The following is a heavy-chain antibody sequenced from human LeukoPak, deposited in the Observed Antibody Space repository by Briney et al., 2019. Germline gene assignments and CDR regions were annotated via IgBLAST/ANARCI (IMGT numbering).Heavy chain of an antibody. D-gene: IGHD2-2*01. Sequence: GGSLRLSCAASGFTFSSYAMSWVRQAPGKGLEWVSAISGSGGSTYYADSVKGRFTISRDNSKNTLYLQMNSLRAEDTAVYYCAKESEFGFIVVVPALDYWGQGTLVTVSS. CDR3: AKESEFGFIVVVPALDY. CDR2: ISGSGGST. J-gene: IGHJ4*02. V-gene: IGHV3-23*01. CDR1: GFTFSSYA.